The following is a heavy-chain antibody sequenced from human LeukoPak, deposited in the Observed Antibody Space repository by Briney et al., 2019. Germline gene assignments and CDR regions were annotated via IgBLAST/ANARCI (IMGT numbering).Heavy chain of an antibody. Sequence: ASVKVSCKASGGTFSSYAISWVRQAPGQGLEWMGWMNPNSGNTGYAQKFQGRVTITRNTSISTAYMELSSLRSEDTAVYYCARGDCSSTSCYSVELGYWGQGTLVTVSS. J-gene: IGHJ4*02. CDR3: ARGDCSSTSCYSVELGY. CDR2: MNPNSGNT. CDR1: GGTFSSYA. V-gene: IGHV1-8*03. D-gene: IGHD2-2*01.